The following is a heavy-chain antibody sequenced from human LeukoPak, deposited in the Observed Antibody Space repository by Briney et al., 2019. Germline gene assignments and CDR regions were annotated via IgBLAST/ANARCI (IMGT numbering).Heavy chain of an antibody. V-gene: IGHV3-30*18. CDR2: ISYGGSNK. CDR1: GFTFSSYG. CDR3: AKDYGDYVGLGAYGY. D-gene: IGHD4-17*01. J-gene: IGHJ4*02. Sequence: TGGSLRLSCAASGFTFSSYGMHWVRQAPGKGLEWVAVISYGGSNKYYADSVKGRFTISRDNSKNTLYLQMNSLRAEDTAVYYCAKDYGDYVGLGAYGYWGQGTLVTVSS.